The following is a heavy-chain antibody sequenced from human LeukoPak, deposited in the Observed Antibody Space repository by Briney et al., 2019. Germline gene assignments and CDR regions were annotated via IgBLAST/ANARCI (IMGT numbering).Heavy chain of an antibody. V-gene: IGHV1-69*13. J-gene: IGHJ4*02. D-gene: IGHD3-3*01. CDR3: ASTQAYYDFWSGYSPLTD. CDR2: IIPIFGTA. Sequence: ASVKVSCKASGGTFSSYAISWVRQAPGQGLEWMGGIIPIFGTANYAQKFQGRVTITADESTSTAYMELSSLRSEDTAVYYCASTQAYYDFWSGYSPLTDWGQGTLVIVSS. CDR1: GGTFSSYA.